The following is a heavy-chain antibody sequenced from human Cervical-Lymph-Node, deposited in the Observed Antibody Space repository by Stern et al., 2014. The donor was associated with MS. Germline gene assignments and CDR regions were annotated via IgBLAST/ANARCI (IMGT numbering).Heavy chain of an antibody. V-gene: IGHV4-34*01. J-gene: IGHJ3*01. Sequence: VQLQQWGAGLLKPSETLSLTCGVSGGSFRGSSWSWIRQSPGKGLEWIAEICQDGNTQYNPSLLSRVTISIDTSKDQLSLNLNSVTDADTAVYYCARGLVGKRWHQVALVWLRGAVGAFDVWGPGTRITVST. CDR3: ARGLVGKRWHQVALVWLRGAVGAFDV. CDR2: ICQDGNT. CDR1: GGSFRGSS. D-gene: IGHD5-24*01.